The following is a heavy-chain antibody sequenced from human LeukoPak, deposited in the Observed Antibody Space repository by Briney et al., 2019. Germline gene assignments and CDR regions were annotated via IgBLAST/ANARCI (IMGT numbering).Heavy chain of an antibody. V-gene: IGHV3-21*04. Sequence: GGSLRLSCAASGFTFSSYSMNWVRQAPGKGLEWVSSISCSSSYIYYADSVKGRFTISRDNSKNTLYLQMNSLRAEDTAVYYCARETTVTEYYYYYYYMDVWGKGTTVTVSS. J-gene: IGHJ6*03. D-gene: IGHD4-11*01. CDR2: ISCSSSYI. CDR1: GFTFSSYS. CDR3: ARETTVTEYYYYYYYMDV.